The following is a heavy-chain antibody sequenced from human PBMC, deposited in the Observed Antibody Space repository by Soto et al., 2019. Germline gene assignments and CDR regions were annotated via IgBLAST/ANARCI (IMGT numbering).Heavy chain of an antibody. Sequence: EVQLVESGGGLVQPGGSLRLSCAASGFSFSSYWMHWVRQAPGKGLEWVSCIQTDGTSATNADSVRGRFTISRDNAKATLYLQMKSLRAEDTAVYYCVRALFSAGYDVYYGWAVWGQGSTVTVCS. D-gene: IGHD5-18*01. CDR2: IQTDGTSA. CDR3: VRALFSAGYDVYYGWAV. J-gene: IGHJ6*02. CDR1: GFSFSSYW. V-gene: IGHV3-74*01.